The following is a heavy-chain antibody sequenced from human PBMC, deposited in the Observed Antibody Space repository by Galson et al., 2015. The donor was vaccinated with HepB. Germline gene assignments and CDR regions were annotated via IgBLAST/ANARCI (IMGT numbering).Heavy chain of an antibody. CDR2: ISGYNGNT. CDR3: ARGITMTMYYFDY. D-gene: IGHD3-22*01. CDR1: GYTFTSYG. Sequence: SVKVSCKASGYTFTSYGISWVRQPPGQGPEWMGWISGYNGNTDYAQKLQGRVTMTTDTSTRTAYMELMSLRSDDTAVYYCARGITMTMYYFDYWGQGTLVTVSS. J-gene: IGHJ4*02. V-gene: IGHV1-18*01.